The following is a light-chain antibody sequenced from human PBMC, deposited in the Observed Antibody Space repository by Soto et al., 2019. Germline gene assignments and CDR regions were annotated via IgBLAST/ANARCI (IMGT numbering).Light chain of an antibody. CDR3: QQSDTTPRT. CDR2: AAS. Sequence: DIQMTQSPSSLSASVGDRVTITCRASQSISSHLNWYQQKPGKAPKLLIYAASSLQSGVPSRFSGSGSGTDFTLTISSLQPGDFATYYCQQSDTTPRTFGQGTKVDIK. J-gene: IGKJ1*01. V-gene: IGKV1-39*01. CDR1: QSISSH.